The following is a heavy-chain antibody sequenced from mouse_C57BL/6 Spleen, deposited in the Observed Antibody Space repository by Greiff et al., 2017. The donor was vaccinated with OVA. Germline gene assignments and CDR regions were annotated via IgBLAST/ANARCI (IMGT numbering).Heavy chain of an antibody. V-gene: IGHV1-15*01. CDR2: IDPETGGT. CDR3: TRPMSWFAY. Sequence: VHLVESGAELVRPGASVTLSCKASGYTFTAYEMHWVKQTPVHGLEWLGAIDPETGGTAYNQKFKGKAILTAAKSSITAYMDLHSLTSEDSAVYYCTRPMSWFAYWGQGTLVTVSA. J-gene: IGHJ3*01. CDR1: GYTFTAYE.